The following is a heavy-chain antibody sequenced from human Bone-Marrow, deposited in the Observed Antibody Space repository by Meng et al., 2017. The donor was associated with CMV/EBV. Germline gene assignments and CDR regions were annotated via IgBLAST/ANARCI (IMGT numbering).Heavy chain of an antibody. J-gene: IGHJ6*02. CDR1: GFTFSSYA. CDR3: AKDIGCSSTSCYHGMDV. D-gene: IGHD2-2*01. Sequence: GESLKISCAASGFTFSSYAMHWVRQAPGKGLEWVAVISYDGSNKYYADSVKGRFTISRDNSKNTLYLQMNSLRAEDTALYYCAKDIGCSSTSCYHGMDVWGQGTTVTVSS. CDR2: ISYDGSNK. V-gene: IGHV3-30*04.